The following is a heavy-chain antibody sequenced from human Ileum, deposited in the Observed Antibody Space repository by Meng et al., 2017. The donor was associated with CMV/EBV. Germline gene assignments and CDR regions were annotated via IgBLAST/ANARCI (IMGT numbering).Heavy chain of an antibody. Sequence: LSCATSGVTVDDFGMSWVHQPPGKGLEWVSGINWNGARTGYADSVKGRFTISRDDAKNSLYLQMNSLRAEDTALYFCVRDATAFDKWGQGSLVTVSS. J-gene: IGHJ4*02. V-gene: IGHV3-20*04. CDR3: VRDATAFDK. CDR2: INWNGART. CDR1: GVTVDDFG. D-gene: IGHD5-18*01.